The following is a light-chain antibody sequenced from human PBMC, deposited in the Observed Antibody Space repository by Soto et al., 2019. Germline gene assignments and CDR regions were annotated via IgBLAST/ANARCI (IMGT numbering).Light chain of an antibody. V-gene: IGLV1-44*01. Sequence: QSVLTQPPSASGTPGQRVTSSGSTSNSNVGSNPVNWYQELPGMAPKLTIYDNVERPSGVPDRFSGSRSGTAASLAISGLQSEDEADYYCAAWDDRLNALVIGGGTKLTVL. CDR2: DNV. J-gene: IGLJ2*01. CDR1: NSNVGSNP. CDR3: AAWDDRLNALV.